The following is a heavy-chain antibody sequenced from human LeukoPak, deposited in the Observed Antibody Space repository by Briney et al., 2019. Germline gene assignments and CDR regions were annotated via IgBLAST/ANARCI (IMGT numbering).Heavy chain of an antibody. CDR3: ARDSYGDANFDS. Sequence: GGSLRLSCAASGLTFRTYAMSWVRQAPGKGLEWVSSISDSGGYTFYADSVKGRFTISRDISKNAVYLQMNSLRAEDTAVYYCARDSYGDANFDSWGQGTLVTVSS. J-gene: IGHJ4*02. CDR2: ISDSGGYT. V-gene: IGHV3-23*01. D-gene: IGHD4-17*01. CDR1: GLTFRTYA.